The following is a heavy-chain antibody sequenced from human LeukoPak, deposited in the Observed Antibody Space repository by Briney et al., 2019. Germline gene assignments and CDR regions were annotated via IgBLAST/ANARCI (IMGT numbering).Heavy chain of an antibody. D-gene: IGHD4/OR15-4a*01. CDR2: IFSST. CDR1: GFTVSSNS. Sequence: GGSLRLPCTVSGFTVSSNSMSWVRQAPGKGLEWVSFIFSSTHYSDSVKGRFTISRDNSKNTLYLQMNSLRAEDTAVYYCARRAGAYSHPYDYWGQGTLVTVPS. J-gene: IGHJ4*02. V-gene: IGHV3-53*01. CDR3: ARRAGAYSHPYDY.